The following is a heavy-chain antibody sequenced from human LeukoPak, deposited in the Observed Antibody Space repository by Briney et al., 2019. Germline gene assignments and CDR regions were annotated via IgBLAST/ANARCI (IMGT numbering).Heavy chain of an antibody. J-gene: IGHJ6*02. D-gene: IGHD6-13*01. CDR3: AKDMRPGIAAAGTPYYYYYGMDV. CDR2: ISGDGGST. V-gene: IGHV3-43*02. Sequence: PGGSLRLSCAASGFTFDDYAMHWVRQAPGKGLEWVSLISGDGGSTYYADSVKGRFTISRDNSKNSLYLQMNSQRTEDTALYYCAKDMRPGIAAAGTPYYYYYGMDVWGQGTTVTVSS. CDR1: GFTFDDYA.